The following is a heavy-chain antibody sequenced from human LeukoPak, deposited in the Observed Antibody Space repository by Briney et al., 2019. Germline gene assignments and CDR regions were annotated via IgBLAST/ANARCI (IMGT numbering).Heavy chain of an antibody. V-gene: IGHV3-21*01. D-gene: IGHD3-3*01. CDR3: ARDLTLRITIFGVGFDP. J-gene: IGHJ5*02. Sequence: GGSLRLSCAASGFTFSSYSMNWVRQAPGKGLEWVSSISSSSSYIYYADSVKGRFTISRDNAKNSLYLQMNSLRAEDTAVYYCARDLTLRITIFGVGFDPWGQGTLVTVSS. CDR1: GFTFSSYS. CDR2: ISSSSSYI.